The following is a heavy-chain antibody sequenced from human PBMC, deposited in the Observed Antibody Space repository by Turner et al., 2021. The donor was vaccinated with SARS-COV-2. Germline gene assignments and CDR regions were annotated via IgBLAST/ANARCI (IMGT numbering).Heavy chain of an antibody. V-gene: IGHV3-23*01. CDR2: INYNGDYT. CDR3: AGWLAPTNDAFEI. Sequence: EVQLLASGGGLVQPGGSLRPACAASGFLFANYDMSWVRQVPGKGLEYVSSINYNGDYTFYADSVKGRFSISRDNSDNTLYLQMNSLRADDSAKYYCAGWLAPTNDAFEIWGQGTMVTVSS. CDR1: GFLFANYD. J-gene: IGHJ3*02. D-gene: IGHD6-19*01.